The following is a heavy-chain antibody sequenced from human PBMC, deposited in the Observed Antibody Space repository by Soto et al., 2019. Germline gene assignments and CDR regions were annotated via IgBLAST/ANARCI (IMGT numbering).Heavy chain of an antibody. D-gene: IGHD6-19*01. CDR2: ISSSSSTI. J-gene: IGHJ4*02. V-gene: IGHV3-48*01. Sequence: GGSLRLSCAASGFTFSSYSMNWVRQAPGKGLEWVSYISSSSSTIYYADSVKGRFTISRDNAKNSLYLQMNSLRAEDTAVYYCARAPEWLGSDYWGQGTLVTSPQ. CDR3: ARAPEWLGSDY. CDR1: GFTFSSYS.